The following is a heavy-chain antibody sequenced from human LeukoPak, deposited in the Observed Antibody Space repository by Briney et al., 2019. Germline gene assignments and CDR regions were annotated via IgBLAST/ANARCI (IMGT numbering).Heavy chain of an antibody. CDR3: ARDYDFWSGYKNWFDP. V-gene: IGHV1-18*01. J-gene: IGHJ5*02. CDR2: INPNSGGT. D-gene: IGHD3-3*01. Sequence: ASVKVSCKASGYTFISYGISWVRQAPGQGLEWMGWINPNSGGTNYAQKFQGRVTMTTDTSTSTAYMELRSLRSDDTAVYYCARDYDFWSGYKNWFDPWGQGTLVTVSS. CDR1: GYTFISYG.